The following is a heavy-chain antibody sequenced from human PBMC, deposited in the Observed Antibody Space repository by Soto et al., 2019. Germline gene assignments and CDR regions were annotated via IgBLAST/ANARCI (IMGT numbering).Heavy chain of an antibody. CDR2: MNPNGGKT. CDR3: ARGSSGQYYYYGMYV. J-gene: IGHJ6*01. D-gene: IGHD6-19*01. Sequence: QVQLVQSGAEVKKPGASVKVSCKASGYTFTSYDINWVRQATGQGLEWMGWMNPNGGKTGYAQKFQVRVTIPRNTSISTAYMELSSLRSEDTAVYYCARGSSGQYYYYGMYVWGQGTTVTVSS. V-gene: IGHV1-8*01. CDR1: GYTFTSYD.